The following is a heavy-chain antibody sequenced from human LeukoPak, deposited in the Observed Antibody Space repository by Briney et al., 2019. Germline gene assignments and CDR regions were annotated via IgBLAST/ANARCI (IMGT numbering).Heavy chain of an antibody. V-gene: IGHV3-21*01. Sequence: RGGSLRLSCAASGFTFSSYTMNWVRQAPGKGLEWVSSISSSSTYINYADSVKGRFTISRDNAKNSLYLQMNSLRAEDTAVYYCARDRSPGNFDYWGQGTLVTVSS. D-gene: IGHD3-10*01. CDR2: ISSSSTYI. CDR1: GFTFSSYT. CDR3: ARDRSPGNFDY. J-gene: IGHJ4*02.